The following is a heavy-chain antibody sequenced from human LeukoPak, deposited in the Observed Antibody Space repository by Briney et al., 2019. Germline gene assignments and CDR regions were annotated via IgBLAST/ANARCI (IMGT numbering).Heavy chain of an antibody. J-gene: IGHJ6*03. CDR1: GFTFSSYA. Sequence: GGSLRLSCAASGFTFSSYAMSWVRQAPGKGLEWVSAISGSGGSTYYADSVKGRFTISRDNSKNTLYLQMNSLRAEDTAVYYCAKDAAARYGPPGWDYYYYYYMDVWGKGTTVTVSS. CDR2: ISGSGGST. V-gene: IGHV3-23*01. D-gene: IGHD6-6*01. CDR3: AKDAAARYGPPGWDYYYYYYMDV.